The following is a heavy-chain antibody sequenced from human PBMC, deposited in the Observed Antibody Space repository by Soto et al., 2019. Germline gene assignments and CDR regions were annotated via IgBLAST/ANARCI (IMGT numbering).Heavy chain of an antibody. CDR2: IYHSGST. V-gene: IGHV4-30-2*01. J-gene: IGHJ4*02. CDR3: AAGRGYFDY. Sequence: SETLSLTCAVSGGSISIGGYSWSWIRQPPGKGLEWIGYIYHSGSTYYNPSLKSRVTISVDRSKSQFSLKLSSVTAADTAVYYCAAGRGYFDYWGQGTLVTVSS. D-gene: IGHD2-15*01. CDR1: GGSISIGGYS.